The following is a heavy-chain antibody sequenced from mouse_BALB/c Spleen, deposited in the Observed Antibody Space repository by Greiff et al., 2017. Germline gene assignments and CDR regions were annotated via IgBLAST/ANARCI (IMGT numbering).Heavy chain of an antibody. V-gene: IGHV1-14*01. J-gene: IGHJ2*01. CDR3: ARWADYYGSSYDD. Sequence: VQLQQSGPELVKPGASVKMSCKASGYTFTSYVMHWVKQKPGQGLEWIGYINPYNDGTKYNEKFKGKATLTSDKSSSTAYMELSSLTSEDSAVYYCARWADYYGSSYDDWGQGTTLTVSS. CDR1: GYTFTSYV. CDR2: INPYNDGT. D-gene: IGHD1-1*01.